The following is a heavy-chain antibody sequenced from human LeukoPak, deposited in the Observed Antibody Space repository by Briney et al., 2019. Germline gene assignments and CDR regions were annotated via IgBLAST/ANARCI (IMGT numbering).Heavy chain of an antibody. CDR2: ISGSGGST. CDR3: AKVRGYGDYFDY. CDR1: GFTFSSYA. V-gene: IGHV3-23*01. D-gene: IGHD4-17*01. Sequence: GGSLRLSCAASGFTFSSYAMSWVRQAPGRGLEWVSAISGSGGSTYYADSVKGRFTISRDNSKNTLYLQMNSLRAEDTAVYYCAKVRGYGDYFDYWGQGTLVTVSS. J-gene: IGHJ4*02.